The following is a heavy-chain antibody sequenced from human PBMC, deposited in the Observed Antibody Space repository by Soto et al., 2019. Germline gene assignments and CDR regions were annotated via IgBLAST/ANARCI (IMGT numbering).Heavy chain of an antibody. Sequence: EVQLVESGGGLVQPGGSLRLSCAASGFTFSSYTMNWVRQAPGKGLEWVSYISTSSTTIYYADSVKGRFTISRDNAKNSLYLQMNILRAEDTAVYYCARGDSSGYGRVFDYWGQGTLVTVSS. CDR2: ISTSSTTI. CDR1: GFTFSSYT. D-gene: IGHD3-22*01. V-gene: IGHV3-48*01. CDR3: ARGDSSGYGRVFDY. J-gene: IGHJ4*02.